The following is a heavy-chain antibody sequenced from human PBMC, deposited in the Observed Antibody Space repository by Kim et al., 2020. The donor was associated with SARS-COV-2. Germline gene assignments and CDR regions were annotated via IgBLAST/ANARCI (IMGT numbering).Heavy chain of an antibody. CDR1: GLTVSSYW. J-gene: IGHJ4*02. V-gene: IGHV3-7*01. CDR2: IKRDGSEK. CDR3: GISGI. Sequence: GGSLRLSCADSGLTVSSYWVTWVRQAPGKGLEWVDNIKRDGSEKYYGDSVKGRFTISRDNAKSTVYLQMNSLRREDTAVYYCGISGIWGQGTLVTVSS.